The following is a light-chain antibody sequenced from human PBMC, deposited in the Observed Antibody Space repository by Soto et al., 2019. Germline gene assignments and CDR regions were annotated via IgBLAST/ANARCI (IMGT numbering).Light chain of an antibody. Sequence: EVILTQSLGTLSLSPGDRATLSCRASQSVSNNYLAWYQQKPGQAPRLLIFGSSDRATGIPDTFSGSGSGTDFTLTISRLEPEDFAVYYCQQYGSSPPYTFGQGTKLEIK. CDR3: QQYGSSPPYT. V-gene: IGKV3-20*01. J-gene: IGKJ2*01. CDR2: GSS. CDR1: QSVSNNY.